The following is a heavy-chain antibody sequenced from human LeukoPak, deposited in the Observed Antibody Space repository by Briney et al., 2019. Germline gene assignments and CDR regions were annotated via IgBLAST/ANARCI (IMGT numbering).Heavy chain of an antibody. V-gene: IGHV4-59*01. D-gene: IGHD3-22*01. CDR2: IYYSGSS. CDR3: ARARNYYDSSDYYFEGDAFDI. Sequence: SETLSLTCTASGCSISSYHWSWIRQPPGKGLECIWYIYYSGSSHYNPSLKSRVTISVNTSNNQFSLKLSYVTAADTAVYFCARARNYYDSSDYYFEGDAFDIWGQGTMVSVSS. CDR1: GCSISSYH. J-gene: IGHJ3*02.